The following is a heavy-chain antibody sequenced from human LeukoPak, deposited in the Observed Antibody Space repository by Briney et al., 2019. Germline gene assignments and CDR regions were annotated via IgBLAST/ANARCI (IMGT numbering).Heavy chain of an antibody. CDR2: VNTNTGNP. CDR3: AIPRGGVYSSSWYGTAFDY. J-gene: IGHJ4*02. D-gene: IGHD6-13*01. Sequence: GASVKVSCKASGYTFTSYAMNWVRQAPGQGLEWMGWVNTNTGNPTYAQGFTGRFVFSLDTSVSTAYLQISSLKAEDTAVYYCAIPRGGVYSSSWYGTAFDYWGQGTLVTVSS. CDR1: GYTFTSYA. V-gene: IGHV7-4-1*02.